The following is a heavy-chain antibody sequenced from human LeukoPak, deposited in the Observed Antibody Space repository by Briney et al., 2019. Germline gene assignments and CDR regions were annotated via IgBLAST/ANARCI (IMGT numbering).Heavy chain of an antibody. V-gene: IGHV3-30*02. D-gene: IGHD1-1*01. CDR1: GFTFSSYG. J-gene: IGHJ4*02. CDR2: IRNDGRNK. Sequence: GGSLRLSCAVSGFTFSSYGMHWVRQAPGKGPVWVALIRNDGRNKYYKDSVRGRFTISRDNSKNTLYLQMNSLRAEDTALYYCAKDVGFMEYWGQGTLVTVSS. CDR3: AKDVGFMEY.